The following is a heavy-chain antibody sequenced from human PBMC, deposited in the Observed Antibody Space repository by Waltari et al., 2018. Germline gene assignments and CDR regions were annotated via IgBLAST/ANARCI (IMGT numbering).Heavy chain of an antibody. CDR2: MRLKSNNYAK. J-gene: IGHJ4*02. Sequence: EVQLVESGGGLVQPGGSLRLSSASSGCTISGSPMHWVRQASGKGRECVGHMRLKSNNYAKKYFASVEGRFTISRDDSKNTAYLQMNSLRTDDTAIYYCTIQTNSIHDYWGQGTLVTVSS. D-gene: IGHD4-4*01. CDR1: GCTISGSP. CDR3: TIQTNSIHDY. V-gene: IGHV3-73*02.